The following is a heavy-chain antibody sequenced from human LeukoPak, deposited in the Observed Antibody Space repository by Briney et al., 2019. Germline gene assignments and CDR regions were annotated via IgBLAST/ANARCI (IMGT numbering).Heavy chain of an antibody. J-gene: IGHJ6*02. V-gene: IGHV3-7*01. CDR3: ASLYGIDV. CDR1: GFTFNNFW. CDR2: IKKDGSEK. Sequence: GGSLRLSCSASGFTFNNFWMTWVRQAPGKGLEWVANIKKDGSEKYYVDSVKGRFTISRDSAKNLAFLQMNSLRVEDTAVYYCASLYGIDVWGQGSTVTVSS.